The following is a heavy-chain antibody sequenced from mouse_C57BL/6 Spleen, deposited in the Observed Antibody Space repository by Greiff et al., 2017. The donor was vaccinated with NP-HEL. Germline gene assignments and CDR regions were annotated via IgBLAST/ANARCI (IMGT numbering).Heavy chain of an antibody. D-gene: IGHD3-2*02. J-gene: IGHJ2*01. CDR1: GYTFTDYE. CDR2: IDPETGGT. V-gene: IGHV1-15*01. Sequence: QVQLKESGAELVRPGASVTLSCKASGYTFTDYEMHWVKQTPVHGLEWIGAIDPETGGTAYNQKFKGQAILTADQSSSTAYMELRSLTSEDSAVYYCTGSGYDYFDYWGQGTTLTVSS. CDR3: TGSGYDYFDY.